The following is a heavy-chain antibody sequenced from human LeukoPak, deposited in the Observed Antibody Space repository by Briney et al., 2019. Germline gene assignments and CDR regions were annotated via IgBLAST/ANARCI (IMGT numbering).Heavy chain of an antibody. CDR1: GGSFSGYY. CDR3: ARVSTFYCSSTSCWAFDI. D-gene: IGHD2-2*01. J-gene: IGHJ3*02. V-gene: IGHV4-34*01. CDR2: INHSGST. Sequence: SETLSLTCAVYGGSFSGYYWSWIRQPPGKGLEWIGEINHSGSTNYNPSLKSRVTISVDTSKNQFSLKLSSVTAADTAVYYYARVSTFYCSSTSCWAFDIWGQGTMVTVSS.